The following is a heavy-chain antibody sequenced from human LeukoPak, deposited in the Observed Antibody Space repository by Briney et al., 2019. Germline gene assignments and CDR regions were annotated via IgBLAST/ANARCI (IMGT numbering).Heavy chain of an antibody. CDR1: RFTFSNYW. V-gene: IGHV3-7*05. CDR3: VRDGSGYDY. D-gene: IGHD6-19*01. Sequence: GGSLRLSCVASRFTFSNYWMSWVRQPAGKGLEWVANINQGGSEKYYLNSVKGRFTISRDNAKNSLYLQMNSLRADDTAIYYCVRDGSGYDYWGQGTLVTVSS. CDR2: INQGGSEK. J-gene: IGHJ4*02.